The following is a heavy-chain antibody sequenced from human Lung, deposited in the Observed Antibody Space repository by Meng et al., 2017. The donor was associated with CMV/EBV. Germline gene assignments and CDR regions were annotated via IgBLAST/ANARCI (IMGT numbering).Heavy chain of an antibody. Sequence: WTWIRQSPSRGLEWLGRTYYRSKWYFNYAVSVKSRIAITSDTSKNQLSLQLNSVTPEDTAVYYCARGATGTTFFEYFQHWGQGTLVTVSS. V-gene: IGHV6-1*01. D-gene: IGHD1-1*01. J-gene: IGHJ1*01. CDR2: TYYRSKWYF. CDR3: ARGATGTTFFEYFQH.